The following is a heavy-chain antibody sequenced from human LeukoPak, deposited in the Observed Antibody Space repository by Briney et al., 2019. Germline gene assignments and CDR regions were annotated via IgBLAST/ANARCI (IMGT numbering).Heavy chain of an antibody. Sequence: ASVKVSCKASGYTFTSYYMHWVRQAPGQGLEWMGIINPSGGTTTYAQKFQGRVTMTRDTSTSTVYMDLGSLTSEDTAVYYCARGLGSGSYYGSWGQGTLVTVSS. CDR1: GYTFTSYY. V-gene: IGHV1-46*01. CDR3: ARGLGSGSYYGS. D-gene: IGHD3-10*01. J-gene: IGHJ5*02. CDR2: INPSGGTT.